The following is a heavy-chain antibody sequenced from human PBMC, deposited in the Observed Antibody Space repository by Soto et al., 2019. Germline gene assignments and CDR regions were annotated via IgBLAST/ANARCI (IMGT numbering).Heavy chain of an antibody. CDR3: SRDHLILPAHDFFYGSDV. D-gene: IGHD2-21*02. CDR1: GFTFSMYS. V-gene: IGHV3-7*03. Sequence: LRLSCEVSGFTFSMYSMSWVRQSPGKGLEWVAKIPQDGVDGHYADSVKGRFTISRDNGKNSLYLQLNNLRAEDTAVYYCSRDHLILPAHDFFYGSDVWGRGATVTVSS. J-gene: IGHJ6*02. CDR2: IPQDGVDG.